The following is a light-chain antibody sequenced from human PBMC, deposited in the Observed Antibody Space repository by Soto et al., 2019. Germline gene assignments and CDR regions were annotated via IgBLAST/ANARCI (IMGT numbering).Light chain of an antibody. CDR2: DVS. V-gene: IGLV2-8*01. Sequence: QSVLTQPPSASGAPGQSVTISCTGTSSDVGGYNYVSWYQQHPGKAPKLMIYDVSKPPSGVPDRFSGSKPGNTPCLTVSGLKADDEADYFCLSYVGSKNFCVFGTGTKLTVL. CDR3: LSYVGSKNFCV. J-gene: IGLJ1*01. CDR1: SSDVGGYNY.